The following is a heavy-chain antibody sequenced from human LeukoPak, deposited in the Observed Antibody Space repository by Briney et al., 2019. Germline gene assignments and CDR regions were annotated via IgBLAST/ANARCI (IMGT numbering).Heavy chain of an antibody. CDR1: GYTFTSYG. Sequence: GASVKVSCKASGYTFTSYGISWVRQAPGQGLEWMGWISAYNGNTNYVQKLQGRVTMTTDTSTSTAYMELRSLRSDDTAVYYCARIPRDIVVPAAIRSSWFDPWGQGTLVTVSS. J-gene: IGHJ5*02. CDR2: ISAYNGNT. CDR3: ARIPRDIVVPAAIRSSWFDP. D-gene: IGHD2-2*02. V-gene: IGHV1-18*01.